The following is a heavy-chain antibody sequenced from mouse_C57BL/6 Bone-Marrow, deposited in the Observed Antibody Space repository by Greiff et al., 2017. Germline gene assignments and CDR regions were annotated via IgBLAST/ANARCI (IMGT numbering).Heavy chain of an antibody. CDR1: GYPFTSYG. Sequence: VQLQESGAELARPGASVKLSCKASGYPFTSYGLSWVKPRTGQGLEWIGEIYPRSGNTYYNEKFKGKATLTADKSSITAYMELRSLTSEYSAVYFCARRDYGSRNFDYWGQGTTLTVSS. CDR2: IYPRSGNT. CDR3: ARRDYGSRNFDY. V-gene: IGHV1-81*01. D-gene: IGHD1-1*01. J-gene: IGHJ2*01.